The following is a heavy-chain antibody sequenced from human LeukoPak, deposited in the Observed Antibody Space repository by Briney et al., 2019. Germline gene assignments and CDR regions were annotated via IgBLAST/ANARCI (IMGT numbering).Heavy chain of an antibody. V-gene: IGHV4-39*07. J-gene: IGHJ4*02. Sequence: SETLSLTCTVSGGSISSSSYYWGWIRQPPGKGLEWIGSIYYSGSTYYNPSLKSRVTISVDTSKNQFSLKLSSVTAADTAVYYCARDLYHGSGSSYWGQGTLITVSS. D-gene: IGHD3-10*01. CDR3: ARDLYHGSGSSY. CDR2: IYYSGST. CDR1: GGSISSSSYY.